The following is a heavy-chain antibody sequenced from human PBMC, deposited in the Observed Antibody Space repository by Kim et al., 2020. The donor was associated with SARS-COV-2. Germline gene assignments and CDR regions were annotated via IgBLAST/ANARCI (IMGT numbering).Heavy chain of an antibody. CDR3: ARQYCSGGTCYRSYYGMDV. CDR1: GFTFSNYI. Sequence: GGSPRLSCAASGFTFSNYIMNWVRQAPGKGLEWVSSITSSSNYIYYADSLKGRFTISRDNAKNSVYLQMNSLRAEDTALYFCARQYCSGGTCYRSYYGMDVWGQGTTVTVSS. V-gene: IGHV3-21*04. CDR2: ITSSSNYI. J-gene: IGHJ6*02. D-gene: IGHD2-15*01.